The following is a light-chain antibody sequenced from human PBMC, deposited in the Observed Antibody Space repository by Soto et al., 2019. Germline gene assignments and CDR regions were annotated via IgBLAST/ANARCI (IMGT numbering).Light chain of an antibody. J-gene: IGKJ4*01. Sequence: EIVMTQSPSTLSVSPGERVTLSCRPSQTIHSYLAWYQQRPGKAPKPLIYAASTRDTGIPARFSGNGFGTEFTLTISSLQSEDFAVYYCQQYSGWPLTFGGGTKVEIK. CDR1: QTIHSY. CDR2: AAS. V-gene: IGKV3D-15*01. CDR3: QQYSGWPLT.